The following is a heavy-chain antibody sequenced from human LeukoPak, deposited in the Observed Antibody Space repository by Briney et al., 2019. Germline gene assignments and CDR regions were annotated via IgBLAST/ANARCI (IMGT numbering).Heavy chain of an antibody. Sequence: ASVKVSCEASGYTFTGYYMHWVRQAPGQGLEWMGWINPNSGGTSYAQKFQGRVAMTRDTSISTAYMELSRLRSDDTAVYYCASFNYYGSGSYYNGLLLWGQGTLVTVSS. D-gene: IGHD3-10*01. V-gene: IGHV1-2*02. J-gene: IGHJ4*02. CDR3: ASFNYYGSGSYYNGLLL. CDR2: INPNSGGT. CDR1: GYTFTGYY.